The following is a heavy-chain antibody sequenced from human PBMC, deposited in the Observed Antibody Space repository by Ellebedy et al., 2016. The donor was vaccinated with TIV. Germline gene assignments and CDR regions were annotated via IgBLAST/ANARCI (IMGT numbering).Heavy chain of an antibody. CDR3: ARDRAGSYPPESGMDV. CDR2: TYYRSKWYN. V-gene: IGHV6-1*01. J-gene: IGHJ6*02. Sequence: MPSETLSLTCAISGDSVSSNSAAWNWIRQSPSRGLEWLGRTYYRSKWYNDYAVSVKSRITINPDPSKNQFSLQLNSVTAADTAVYYCARDRAGSYPPESGMDVWGQGTTVTVSS. D-gene: IGHD3-10*01. CDR1: GDSVSSNSAA.